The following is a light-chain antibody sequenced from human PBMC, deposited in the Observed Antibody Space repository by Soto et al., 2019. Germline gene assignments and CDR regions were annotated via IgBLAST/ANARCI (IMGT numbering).Light chain of an antibody. CDR1: QSIGAW. V-gene: IGKV1-5*03. J-gene: IGKJ5*01. Sequence: DIQMTQSPSTLSASVGDRVTITCRASQSIGAWLAWYQHKPGRAPNVLIYKASTLQSGAPSRFSGSGSGTEFPLTIASLQPDDFATYFCQQYQRPPITFGQGTRLEIK. CDR2: KAS. CDR3: QQYQRPPIT.